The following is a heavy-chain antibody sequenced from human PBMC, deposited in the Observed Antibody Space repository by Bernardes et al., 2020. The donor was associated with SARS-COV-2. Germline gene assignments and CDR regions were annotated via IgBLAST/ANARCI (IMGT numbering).Heavy chain of an antibody. J-gene: IGHJ5*02. V-gene: IGHV1-18*01. CDR1: GYTFTSYG. CDR3: AKVVAYSYGGGWFDP. D-gene: IGHD5-18*01. CDR2: ISADNVNT. Sequence: ASVKVSCKASGYTFTSYGISWVRQAPGQGLEWMGWISADNVNTNYAQKFQGRVTMTTDTSTSTAYMELRSVRSDDTAVYYCAKVVAYSYGGGWFDPWGQGTLVTVSS.